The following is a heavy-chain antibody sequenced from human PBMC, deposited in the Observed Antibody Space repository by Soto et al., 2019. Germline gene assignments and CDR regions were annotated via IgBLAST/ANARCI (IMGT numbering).Heavy chain of an antibody. D-gene: IGHD4-17*01. CDR3: AGYYGDYVRWWFDP. Sequence: SVKVSYQASGGTFSSYAISLVRQAPGQGLEWMGGIIPIFGTANYAQKFQGRVTITADESTSTAYMELSSLRSEDTAVYYCAGYYGDYVRWWFDPWGQGTLVTVSS. CDR2: IIPIFGTA. CDR1: GGTFSSYA. V-gene: IGHV1-69*13. J-gene: IGHJ5*02.